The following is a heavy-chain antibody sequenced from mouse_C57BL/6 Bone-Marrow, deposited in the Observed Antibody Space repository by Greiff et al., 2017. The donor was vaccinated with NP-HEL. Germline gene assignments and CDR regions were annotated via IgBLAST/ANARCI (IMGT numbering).Heavy chain of an antibody. J-gene: IGHJ2*01. V-gene: IGHV3-6*01. D-gene: IGHD2-2*01. CDR1: GYSITSGYY. CDR3: ARGLSTMVTTSWYFDY. Sequence: EVKLEESGPGLVKPSQSLSLTCSVTGYSITSGYYWNWIRQFPGNKLEWMGFISYDGSHNYNPSLKNRISITRDTSKNQFFLKLKSVTTEDTATYYCARGLSTMVTTSWYFDYWGQGTTLTVSS. CDR2: ISYDGSH.